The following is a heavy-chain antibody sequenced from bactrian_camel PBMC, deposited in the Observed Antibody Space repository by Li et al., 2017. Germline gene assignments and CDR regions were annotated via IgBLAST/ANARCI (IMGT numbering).Heavy chain of an antibody. CDR1: GFPIDRSC. J-gene: IGHJ4*01. CDR3: ARETWSTALY. D-gene: IGHD6*01. CDR2: IDSDGIA. Sequence: DVQLVESGGGSVQPGGSLRLACEVSGFPIDRSCVGWFRQATGKEREGVAAIDSDGIASYADPVKGRFTISRDNDKNTVDQQMNSLKSEDTALYICARETWSTALYWGQGTQVTVS. V-gene: IGHV3S67*01.